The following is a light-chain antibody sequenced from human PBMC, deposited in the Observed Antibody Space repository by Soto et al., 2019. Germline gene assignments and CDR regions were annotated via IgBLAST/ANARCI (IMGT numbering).Light chain of an antibody. CDR2: DAS. CDR3: QQYGGFPIT. Sequence: IVLTQSPGTLSLSPWERATLSCRASQSVSSSYLAWYQQKPGQPPRLLIYDASNRATGIPDRFSGSGSGTDFTLTISRLEPGDFAVYFCQQYGGFPITFGQGTRLEIK. CDR1: QSVSSSY. V-gene: IGKV3-20*01. J-gene: IGKJ5*01.